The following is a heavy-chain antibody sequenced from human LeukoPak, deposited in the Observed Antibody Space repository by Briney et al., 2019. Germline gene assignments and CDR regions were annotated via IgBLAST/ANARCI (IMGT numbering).Heavy chain of an antibody. CDR1: GFTSTSSA. CDR2: IVVGSGNT. D-gene: IGHD3-22*01. J-gene: IGHJ4*02. CDR3: AADPYYYDSSGYR. V-gene: IGHV1-58*02. Sequence: ASVTVSCKASGFTSTSSAMQWVRQARGQRLEWIGWIVVGSGNTNYAQKFQERVTITRDMSTSTAYMELSSLRSEDTAVYYCAADPYYYDSSGYRWGQGTLVTVSS.